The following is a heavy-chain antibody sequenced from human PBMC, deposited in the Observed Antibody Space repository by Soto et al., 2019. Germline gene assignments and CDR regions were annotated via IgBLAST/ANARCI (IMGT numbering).Heavy chain of an antibody. CDR1: GFTFSTYT. CDR2: ISYDGSNK. CDR3: ARGERGSVWYVPYFDS. Sequence: RRLSCAASGFTFSTYTMHWVRQAPGKGLEWVAVISYDGSNKYYADSVKGRFTISRDNSKNTLYLQMSSLRVEDTAVYYCARGERGSVWYVPYFDSWGRGTLVTVSS. V-gene: IGHV3-30-3*01. D-gene: IGHD6-19*01. J-gene: IGHJ4*02.